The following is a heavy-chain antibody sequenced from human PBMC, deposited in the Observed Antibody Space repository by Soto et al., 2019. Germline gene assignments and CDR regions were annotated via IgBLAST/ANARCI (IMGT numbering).Heavy chain of an antibody. CDR3: ARGFDSGKFYAFAS. Sequence: PSETLSLTCTVSGGSISSYYWSWIRQPPGKGLEWIGYIYYSGSTNYNPSLKSRVTISVDTSKNQFSLKLSSVTAADTAVYYCARGFDSGKFYAFASWGRGTQVTVSS. CDR2: IYYSGST. D-gene: IGHD1-26*01. J-gene: IGHJ1*01. V-gene: IGHV4-59*08. CDR1: GGSISSYY.